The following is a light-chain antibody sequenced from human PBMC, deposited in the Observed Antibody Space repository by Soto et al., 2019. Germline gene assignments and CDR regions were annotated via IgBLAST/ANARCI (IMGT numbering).Light chain of an antibody. Sequence: EIVLTQSPGTLSLSPGERATLSCRASQSVSSSHLAWYQQKPGQAPRRLIYGVSSRATGIPDRFSGSGSGTDFTLTINRLKPEDFAVYYCQQYGNSPWTFGQGTKVDIK. CDR3: QQYGNSPWT. CDR2: GVS. CDR1: QSVSSSH. V-gene: IGKV3-20*01. J-gene: IGKJ1*01.